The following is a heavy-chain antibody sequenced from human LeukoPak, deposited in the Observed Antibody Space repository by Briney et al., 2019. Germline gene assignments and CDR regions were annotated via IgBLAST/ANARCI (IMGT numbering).Heavy chain of an antibody. D-gene: IGHD3-9*01. CDR1: GYSFTNYW. CDR3: AIAYIDYDILTGYGDY. CDR2: TYPGDSVT. J-gene: IGHJ4*02. Sequence: GESLKISCKGSGYSFTNYWIAWVRQMPGKGLEWMGITYPGDSVTRYSPSFQGQVTISADKSISTAYLQWSSLKASDTAMYYCAIAYIDYDILTGYGDYWGQGTLVTVSS. V-gene: IGHV5-51*01.